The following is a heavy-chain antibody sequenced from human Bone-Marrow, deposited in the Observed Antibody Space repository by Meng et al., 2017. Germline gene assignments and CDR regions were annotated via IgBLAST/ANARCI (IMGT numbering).Heavy chain of an antibody. J-gene: IGHJ5*02. CDR1: GYTFTGYY. V-gene: IGHV1-2*02. Sequence: ASVKVSCKASGYTFTGYYMHWVRQAPGQGLEWMGWINPNIGGTNYAQKFQGRVTMTRDTSISTAYMELSRLRSDDAAVYYCARVESMTMVRGIIITNWFDPWGQETLVTVS. CDR2: INPNIGGT. CDR3: ARVESMTMVRGIIITNWFDP. D-gene: IGHD3-10*01.